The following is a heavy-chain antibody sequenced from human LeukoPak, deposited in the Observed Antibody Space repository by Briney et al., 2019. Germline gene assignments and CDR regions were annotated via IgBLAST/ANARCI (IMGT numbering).Heavy chain of an antibody. CDR1: GDSISSYY. D-gene: IGHD6-13*01. CDR3: ARRRSSSWYFQWFDP. J-gene: IGHJ5*02. V-gene: IGHV4-34*01. CDR2: INHSGST. Sequence: SETLSLTCTVSGDSISSYYWSWIRQPPGKGLEWIGEINHSGSTNYNPSLKSRVTISVDTSKNQFSLKLSSVTAADTAVYYCARRRSSSWYFQWFDPWGQGTLVTVSS.